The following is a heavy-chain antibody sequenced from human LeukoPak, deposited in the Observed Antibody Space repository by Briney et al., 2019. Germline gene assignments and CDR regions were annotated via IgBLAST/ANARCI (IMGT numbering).Heavy chain of an antibody. CDR3: AKDRNVYCSSTSCSSEFDY. V-gene: IGHV3-23*01. J-gene: IGHJ4*02. D-gene: IGHD2-2*01. Sequence: GGSLRLSCAASGFTFSSYAMSWVRQAPGKGLEWVSAISGSGGSTYYADSVKGRFTISRDNSKNTLYLQMNSLRAEDTAVYYCAKDRNVYCSSTSCSSEFDYWGQGTLVTVSS. CDR2: ISGSGGST. CDR1: GFTFSSYA.